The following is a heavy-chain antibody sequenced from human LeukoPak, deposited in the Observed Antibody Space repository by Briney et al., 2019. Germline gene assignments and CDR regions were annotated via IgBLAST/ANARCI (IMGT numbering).Heavy chain of an antibody. D-gene: IGHD2-15*01. Sequence: PSETLSLTCTVSGGSISSSSYYWGWIRQPPGKGLEWIGSIYYSGSTYYNPSLKSRVTISADTSKNQFSLKLSSVTAADTAVYYCARRYGLDLGYCSGGSCFRGTSFGGMDVWGQGTTVTVSS. CDR2: IYYSGST. V-gene: IGHV4-39*01. J-gene: IGHJ6*02. CDR3: ARRYGLDLGYCSGGSCFRGTSFGGMDV. CDR1: GGSISSSSYY.